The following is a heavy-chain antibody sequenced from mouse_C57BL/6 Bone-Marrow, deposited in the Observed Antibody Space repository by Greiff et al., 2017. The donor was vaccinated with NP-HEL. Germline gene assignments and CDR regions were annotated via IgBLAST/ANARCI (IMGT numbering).Heavy chain of an antibody. Sequence: QVQLQQSGAELVKPGASVKISCKASGYAFSSYWMNWVKQRPGKGLEWIGQIYPGDGDTNYNGKFKGKATLTADKSSSTAYMQLSSLTSEDSAVYFCARSPFITTVVATTSDYWGQGTTLTVSS. CDR3: ARSPFITTVVATTSDY. J-gene: IGHJ2*01. CDR2: IYPGDGDT. D-gene: IGHD1-1*01. V-gene: IGHV1-80*01. CDR1: GYAFSSYW.